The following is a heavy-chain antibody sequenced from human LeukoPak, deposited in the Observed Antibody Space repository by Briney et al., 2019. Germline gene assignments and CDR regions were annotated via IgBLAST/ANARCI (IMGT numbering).Heavy chain of an antibody. CDR1: GGSISSYY. J-gene: IGHJ4*02. V-gene: IGHV4-59*01. Sequence: SETLSLTCTVSGGSISSYYWSWIRQPPGKGLEWIGYIYYSGSTNYNPSLKSRVTISVDTSKNQFSLKPSSVTAADTAVYYCARDYSSGWYVFDYWGQGTLVTVSS. CDR3: ARDYSSGWYVFDY. D-gene: IGHD6-19*01. CDR2: IYYSGST.